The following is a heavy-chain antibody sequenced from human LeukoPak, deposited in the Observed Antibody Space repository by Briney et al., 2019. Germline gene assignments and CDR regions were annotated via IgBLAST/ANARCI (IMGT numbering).Heavy chain of an antibody. D-gene: IGHD4-17*01. J-gene: IGHJ4*02. V-gene: IGHV3-23*01. CDR1: GFTFSNYA. Sequence: GGSLRLSCAASGFTFSNYAMSWVRQAPGKGLEWVSAIISSGSNTYYADSVKGRFTISRDNSKNTLYLQMNSLRAEDTAVYYCAKGADYGDRPFNYWGQGTLVTVSS. CDR2: IISSGSNT. CDR3: AKGADYGDRPFNY.